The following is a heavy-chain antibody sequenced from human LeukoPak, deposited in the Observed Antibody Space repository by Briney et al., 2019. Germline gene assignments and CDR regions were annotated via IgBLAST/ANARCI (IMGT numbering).Heavy chain of an antibody. V-gene: IGHV3-9*01. J-gene: IGHJ6*02. Sequence: TGGSLRLSCAASGFTFDDYAMHWVRQAPGKGLERVSGISWNSGSIGYADSVKGRFTISRDNAKNSLYLQMNSLRAEDTALYYCAKGYYGSHTYYYYGMDVWGQGTTVTVSS. CDR2: ISWNSGSI. D-gene: IGHD3-10*01. CDR3: AKGYYGSHTYYYYGMDV. CDR1: GFTFDDYA.